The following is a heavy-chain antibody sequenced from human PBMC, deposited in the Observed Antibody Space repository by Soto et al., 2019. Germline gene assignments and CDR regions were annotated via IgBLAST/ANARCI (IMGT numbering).Heavy chain of an antibody. CDR1: GFTFSSYG. Sequence: QVQLVESGGGVVQPGRSLRLSCAASGFTFSSYGMHWVRQAPGKGLEWVAVISYDGSNKYYADSVKGRFTISRDNSKNTLYLQMNSRRAEDTAVYYCAKDRDTAMAYWGQGTLVTVSS. D-gene: IGHD5-18*01. V-gene: IGHV3-30*18. CDR2: ISYDGSNK. J-gene: IGHJ4*02. CDR3: AKDRDTAMAY.